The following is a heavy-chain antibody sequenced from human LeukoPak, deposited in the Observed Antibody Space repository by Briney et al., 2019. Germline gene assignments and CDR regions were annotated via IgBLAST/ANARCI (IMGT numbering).Heavy chain of an antibody. CDR2: IYYSGST. Sequence: PSETLSLTCTVSGDSISSYYWSWIRQPPGKGLEWLGYIYYSGSTNYNPSLKSRVTISVDTSKNQFSLKLSSVTAADTAVYYCARHLGMTTVTPFDYWGQGTLVTVSS. D-gene: IGHD4-17*01. V-gene: IGHV4-59*08. CDR3: ARHLGMTTVTPFDY. J-gene: IGHJ4*02. CDR1: GDSISSYY.